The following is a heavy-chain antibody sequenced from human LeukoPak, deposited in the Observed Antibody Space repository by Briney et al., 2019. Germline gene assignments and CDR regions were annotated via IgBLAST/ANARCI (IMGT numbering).Heavy chain of an antibody. D-gene: IGHD3-10*01. CDR3: ARAIYGSGSYWPYYYYYMDV. CDR1: GYTFTSYA. CDR2: INAGNGNT. Sequence: GASVKVSCKASGYTFTSYAMHWVRQAPGQRLEWMGWINAGNGNTKYSQEFQGRVTITRDTSASTAYMELSSLRSEDTAVYYCARAIYGSGSYWPYYYYYMDVWGKGTTVTISS. J-gene: IGHJ6*03. V-gene: IGHV1-3*03.